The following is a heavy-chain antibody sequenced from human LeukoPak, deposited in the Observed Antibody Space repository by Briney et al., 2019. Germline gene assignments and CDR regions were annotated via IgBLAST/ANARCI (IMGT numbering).Heavy chain of an antibody. CDR3: AKDGRLVRGVIITDFDY. V-gene: IGHV3-33*06. D-gene: IGHD3-10*01. CDR1: GFTFSSYG. CDR2: IWYDGSNK. Sequence: GGSLRLSCAASGFTFSSYGMHWVRQAPGKGLEWVAVIWYDGSNKYYADSVKGRFTISRDNSKNTLYLQMNSLRAEDTAVYYCAKDGRLVRGVIITDFDYWGQGTLVTVSS. J-gene: IGHJ4*02.